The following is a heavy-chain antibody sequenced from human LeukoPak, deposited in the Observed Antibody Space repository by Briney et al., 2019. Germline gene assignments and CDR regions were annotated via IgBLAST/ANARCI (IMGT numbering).Heavy chain of an antibody. J-gene: IGHJ4*02. Sequence: SETLSLTWTVSGGSISSSSYYWGWIRRPPGKGLEWIGSIYYSGSTYYNPSLKSRVTISVDTSKNQFSLKLSSVTAADTAVYYCARMSDCGGDCYSVGIYYWGQGTLDTVSS. V-gene: IGHV4-39*01. CDR1: GGSISSSSYY. D-gene: IGHD2-21*01. CDR2: IYYSGST. CDR3: ARMSDCGGDCYSVGIYY.